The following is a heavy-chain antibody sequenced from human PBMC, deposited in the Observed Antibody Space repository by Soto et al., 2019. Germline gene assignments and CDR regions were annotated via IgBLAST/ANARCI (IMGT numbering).Heavy chain of an antibody. CDR2: IIRMLGRP. J-gene: IGHJ4*02. CDR3: ARERSRYDRSGYYRPDY. CDR1: GDSFSMYS. V-gene: IGHV1-69*06. Sequence: QVQLVQSGAEVKKPGSSVKVSCRVSGDSFSMYSISWVRQAPGQGLEWLGGIIRMLGRPSYAQGFKGRVTITADKSTTPAYIELSSLRFEDTAVYYCARERSRYDRSGYYRPDYWGQGTLVTVSS. D-gene: IGHD3-22*01.